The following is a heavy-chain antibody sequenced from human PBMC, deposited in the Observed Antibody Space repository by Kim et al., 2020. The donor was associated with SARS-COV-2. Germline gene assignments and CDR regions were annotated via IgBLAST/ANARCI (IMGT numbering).Heavy chain of an antibody. CDR1: GYTFTSYD. CDR2: MNPNSGNT. CDR3: ARAPKMRYDILTGTHGDYYYMDG. Sequence: ASVKVSCKASGYTFTSYDINWVRQATGQGLEWMGWMNPNSGNTGYAQKFQGRVTMTRNTSISTAYMERSSRRSEDTAVYYCARAPKMRYDILTGTHGDYYYMDGWGKGTTVTVSS. D-gene: IGHD3-9*01. V-gene: IGHV1-8*01. J-gene: IGHJ6*03.